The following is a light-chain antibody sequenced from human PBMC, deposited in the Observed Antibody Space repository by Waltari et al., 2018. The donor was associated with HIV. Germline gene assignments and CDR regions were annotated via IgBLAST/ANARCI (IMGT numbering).Light chain of an antibody. CDR1: SVRSYL. CDR3: NSRDSSGHWF. V-gene: IGLV3-19*01. J-gene: IGLJ3*02. Sequence: SSELAQDPAVFVALGQTVRTNCQGDSVRSYLSSWYQQKPGQAPVLVVYGENNRPSGIPDRFSGSTSGNTASLTIAGAQAEDEADYYCNSRDSSGHWFFGGGTKVTVL. CDR2: GEN.